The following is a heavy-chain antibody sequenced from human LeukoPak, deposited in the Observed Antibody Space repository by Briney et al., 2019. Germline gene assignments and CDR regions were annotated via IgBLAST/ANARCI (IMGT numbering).Heavy chain of an antibody. J-gene: IGHJ4*02. V-gene: IGHV3-23*01. CDR1: GFTFSSYA. CDR3: ARVVRKLLRGTIFDY. Sequence: GGSLRLSCAASGFTFSSYAMSWVRQAPGKGLEWVSAISGSGGSTYYADSVKGRFTISRDNAKNSLYLRMNSLRAEDTAVYYCARVVRKLLRGTIFDYWGQGTLVTVSS. CDR2: ISGSGGST. D-gene: IGHD1-26*01.